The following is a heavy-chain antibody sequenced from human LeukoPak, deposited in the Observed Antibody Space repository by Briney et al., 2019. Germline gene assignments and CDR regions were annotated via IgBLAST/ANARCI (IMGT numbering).Heavy chain of an antibody. CDR3: ASLYYDFWSGLDAFDI. CDR1: GGSISSGSYY. CDR2: IYTSGST. V-gene: IGHV4-61*02. Sequence: SQTLSLTCTVSGGSISSGSYYWSWIRQPAGKGLEWIGRIYTSGSTNYNPSLKSRVTISVDTSKNQFSLKLSSVTAADTAVYYCASLYYDFWSGLDAFDIWGQGTMVTVSS. J-gene: IGHJ3*02. D-gene: IGHD3-3*01.